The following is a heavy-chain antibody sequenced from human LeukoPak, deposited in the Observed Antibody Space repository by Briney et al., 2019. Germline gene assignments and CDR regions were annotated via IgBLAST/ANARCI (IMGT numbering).Heavy chain of an antibody. J-gene: IGHJ5*02. Sequence: PSETLSLTCTVSGYSISSGYYWGWIRQPPGKGLEWIGSIYHSGSTYYNPSLKSRVTISVDTSKNQFSLKLSSVTAADTAVYYCARGGGDYGDYGKFDPWGQGTLVTVSS. CDR3: ARGGGDYGDYGKFDP. CDR1: GYSISSGYY. V-gene: IGHV4-38-2*02. CDR2: IYHSGST. D-gene: IGHD4-17*01.